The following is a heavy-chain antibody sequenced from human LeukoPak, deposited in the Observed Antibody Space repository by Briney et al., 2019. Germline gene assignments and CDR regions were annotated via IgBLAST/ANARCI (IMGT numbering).Heavy chain of an antibody. CDR2: ISGSGGST. J-gene: IGHJ6*02. V-gene: IGHV3-23*01. D-gene: IGHD1-26*01. Sequence: GGSLRLSCAASGFTFSSYAMSWVRQAPGKGLEWVSAISGSGGSTYYADSVKGRFTISRDNPKNTLYLQMNSLRAEDTAVYYCAKSRRWELLYYYYGMDVWGQGTTVTVSS. CDR1: GFTFSSYA. CDR3: AKSRRWELLYYYYGMDV.